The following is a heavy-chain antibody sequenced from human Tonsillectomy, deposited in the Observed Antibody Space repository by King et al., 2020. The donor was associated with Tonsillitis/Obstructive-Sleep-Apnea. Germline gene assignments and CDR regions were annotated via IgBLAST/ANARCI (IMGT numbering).Heavy chain of an antibody. D-gene: IGHD1-1*01. V-gene: IGHV4-34*01. CDR2: INHSGSA. CDR1: GGSLSSYY. CDR3: ARGYGTATTFYFDY. Sequence: QVQLQQWGAGLLKPSETLSLTCAVYGGSLSSYYWTWIRQPPEKGLEWIGEINHSGSANYSPSLKSRVTLSIDMSKNQFSLRLSSVTAADTAVYYCARGYGTATTFYFDYWGQGTLLTVSS. J-gene: IGHJ4*02.